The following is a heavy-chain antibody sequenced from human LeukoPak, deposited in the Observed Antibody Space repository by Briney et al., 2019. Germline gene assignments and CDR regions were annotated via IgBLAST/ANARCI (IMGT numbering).Heavy chain of an antibody. CDR2: IYYSGST. Sequence: SQTLSLTCTVSGGSISSGEYYWSWIRQLPGKGLEWIGYIYYSGSTYYNPSLESRVTISIDTSKNQFSLKVSSVTAADTAVYYCARVSTEGDDLMGPLDYWGQGTLVTVST. CDR1: GGSISSGEYY. V-gene: IGHV4-30-4*01. J-gene: IGHJ4*02. D-gene: IGHD5-24*01. CDR3: ARVSTEGDDLMGPLDY.